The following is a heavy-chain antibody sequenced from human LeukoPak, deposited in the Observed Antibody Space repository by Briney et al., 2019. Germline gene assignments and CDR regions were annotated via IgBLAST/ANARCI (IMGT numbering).Heavy chain of an antibody. J-gene: IGHJ4*02. V-gene: IGHV3-21*01. D-gene: IGHD3-10*01. CDR3: ARDHHRYGSGSYPYDY. CDR1: GFTFSSYS. Sequence: GSLRLSCAASGFTFSSYSMNWVRQAPGKGLEWVSSISSSSSYIYYADSVKGRFTISRDNAKNSLYLQMNSLRAEDTAVYYCARDHHRYGSGSYPYDYWGQGTLVTVSS. CDR2: ISSSSSYI.